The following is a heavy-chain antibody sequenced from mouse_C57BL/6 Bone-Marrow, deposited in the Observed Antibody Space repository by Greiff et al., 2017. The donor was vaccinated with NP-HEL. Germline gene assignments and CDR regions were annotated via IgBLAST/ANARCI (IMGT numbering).Heavy chain of an antibody. CDR1: GYAFTNYL. D-gene: IGHD2-10*02. J-gene: IGHJ2*01. Sequence: VQLQQSGAELVRPGTSVKVSCKASGYAFTNYLIEWVKQRPGQGLEWIGVINPGSGGTNYNEKLKGKVTLTADKASSTAYMQLSSLTSEDSAVYFCARYAIHFDCWGQGTTLTVYS. CDR3: ARYAIHFDC. CDR2: INPGSGGT. V-gene: IGHV1-54*01.